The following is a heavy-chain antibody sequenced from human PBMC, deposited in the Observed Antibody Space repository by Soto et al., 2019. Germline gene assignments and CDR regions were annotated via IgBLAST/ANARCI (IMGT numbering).Heavy chain of an antibody. V-gene: IGHV1-2*02. CDR3: ARENYDFWSGYSSPGWFDP. CDR2: INPNSGGT. CDR1: GYTFTGYY. D-gene: IGHD3-3*01. Sequence: QVQLVQSGAEVKKPGASVKVSCKASGYTFTGYYMHWVRQAPGQGLEWMGWINPNSGGTNYAQKFQGRVTMTRDTSISTAYMELSRLRSDDTAVYYCARENYDFWSGYSSPGWFDPRGQGTLVTVSS. J-gene: IGHJ5*02.